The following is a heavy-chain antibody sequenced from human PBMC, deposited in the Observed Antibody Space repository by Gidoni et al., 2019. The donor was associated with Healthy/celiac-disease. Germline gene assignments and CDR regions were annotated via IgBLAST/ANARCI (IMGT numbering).Heavy chain of an antibody. V-gene: IGHV4-31*03. CDR2: IYYSGST. J-gene: IGHJ4*02. CDR1: GGPISSGGYY. D-gene: IGHD6-19*01. Sequence: QVQLQESGPGLVKPSQTLSLTCTVSGGPISSGGYYWSCIRQHPGKGLEWIGYIYYSGSTYYNPSLKSRVTISVDTSKNQFSLKLSSVTAADTAVYYCAREAPAGAHDYWGQGTLVTVSS. CDR3: AREAPAGAHDY.